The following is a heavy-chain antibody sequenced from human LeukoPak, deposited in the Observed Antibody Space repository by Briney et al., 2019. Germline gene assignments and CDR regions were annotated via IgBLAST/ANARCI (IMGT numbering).Heavy chain of an antibody. D-gene: IGHD6-13*01. V-gene: IGHV4-34*01. Sequence: SETLSLTCVVYGGSFSGYYWSWIRQPPGKGLEWIGEINHSGSTNYNPSLKSRVTISVDTSKNQFSLKLSSVTAADTAVYYCARGRSRYSSSWYSSFDYWGQGTLVTVSS. CDR1: GGSFSGYY. CDR3: ARGRSRYSSSWYSSFDY. J-gene: IGHJ4*02. CDR2: INHSGST.